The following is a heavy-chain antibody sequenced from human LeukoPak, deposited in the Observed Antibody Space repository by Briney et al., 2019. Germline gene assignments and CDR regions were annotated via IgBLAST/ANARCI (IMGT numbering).Heavy chain of an antibody. CDR1: GYTFTGYY. V-gene: IGHV1-2*02. J-gene: IGHJ5*02. Sequence: ASVKVSCKASGYTFTGYYIHWVRQAPGQGLEWMGWINPNSGDTGYPQKFQGSVTMTRDTSISTAYMELSSLRSDDTAIYYCARGSSQNANYFDPWGQGTLVTVSS. CDR2: INPNSGDT. CDR3: ARGSSQNANYFDP. D-gene: IGHD4/OR15-4a*01.